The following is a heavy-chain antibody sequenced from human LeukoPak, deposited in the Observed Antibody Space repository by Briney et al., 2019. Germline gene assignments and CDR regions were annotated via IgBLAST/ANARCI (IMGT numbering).Heavy chain of an antibody. CDR2: IRSKANSYAT. CDR3: TRQGSY. J-gene: IGHJ4*02. V-gene: IGHV3-73*01. D-gene: IGHD3-10*01. Sequence: GGSLRLSCAASGFTFSGSAMHWVRQASGKGLEWVGRIRSKANSYATAYTASVKGRFTIARDDSKDTAYLQMNSLKTEDTAVYYCTRQGSYWGQGTLVTVSS. CDR1: GFTFSGSA.